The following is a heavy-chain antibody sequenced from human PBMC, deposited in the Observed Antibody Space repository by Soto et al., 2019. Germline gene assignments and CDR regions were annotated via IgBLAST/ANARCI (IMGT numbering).Heavy chain of an antibody. Sequence: EVQLVESGGGLVKPGGSLRLSCAASGFTFSSYSMNWVRQAPGKGLEWVSSISSSSSYIYYADSVKGRFTISRDNAKNSLYLQMNSLRAEDTAVYYCARVRGYCSGGSCRYYYYGMDVWGQGTTVTVSS. CDR3: ARVRGYCSGGSCRYYYYGMDV. D-gene: IGHD2-15*01. CDR1: GFTFSSYS. J-gene: IGHJ6*02. CDR2: ISSSSSYI. V-gene: IGHV3-21*01.